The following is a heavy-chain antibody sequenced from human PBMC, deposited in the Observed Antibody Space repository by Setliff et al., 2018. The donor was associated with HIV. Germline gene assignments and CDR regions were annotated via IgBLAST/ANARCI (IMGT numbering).Heavy chain of an antibody. CDR2: FIPIFRTT. CDR1: GGTFSTYA. CDR3: ARLMAALLPPSHNNTRPCPRLSDCAFEDIVYSWSRL. D-gene: IGHD5-12*01. V-gene: IGHV1-69*13. J-gene: IGHJ2*01. Sequence: SVKVSCKASGGTFSTYAISWVRQAPGQGLEWMGGFIPIFRTTNYAQKFQGRVTIIADESTSTAYMELSSLKSDYTALYFCARLMAALLPPSHNNTRPCPRLSDCAFEDIVYSWSRLW.